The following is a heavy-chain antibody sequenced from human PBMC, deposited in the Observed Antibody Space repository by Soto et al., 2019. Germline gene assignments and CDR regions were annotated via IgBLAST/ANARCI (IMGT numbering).Heavy chain of an antibody. CDR3: ARGGPDNLVYDYYGMDV. V-gene: IGHV1-2*04. D-gene: IGHD1-20*01. CDR2: INPNSGGT. CDR1: GYTFTGYY. Sequence: ASVKVSCKASGYTFTGYYMHWVRQAPGQGLEWMGWINPNSGGTNYAQKFQGWVTMTRDTSISTAYMELSRLRSDDTAVYCCARGGPDNLVYDYYGMDVWGQGTTVTVSS. J-gene: IGHJ6*02.